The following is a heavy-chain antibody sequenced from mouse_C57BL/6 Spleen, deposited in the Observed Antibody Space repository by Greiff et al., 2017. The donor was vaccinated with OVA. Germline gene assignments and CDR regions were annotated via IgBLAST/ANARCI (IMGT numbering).Heavy chain of an antibody. D-gene: IGHD1-1*01. CDR1: GYTFTSYT. V-gene: IGHV1-4*01. J-gene: IGHJ2*01. CDR2: INPSSGYT. CDR3: ARSDYGSSYDY. Sequence: VQLQQSGAELARPGASVKMSCKASGYTFTSYTMHWVKQRPGQGLEWIGYINPSSGYTKYNQKFKDKATLTADKSSSTAYMQLSSLTSEDSAVYYCARSDYGSSYDYWGQGTTLTVSS.